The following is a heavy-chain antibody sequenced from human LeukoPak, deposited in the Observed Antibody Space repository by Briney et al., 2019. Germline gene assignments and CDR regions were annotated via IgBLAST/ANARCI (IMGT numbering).Heavy chain of an antibody. CDR2: FKWDGGNA. D-gene: IGHD1-26*01. CDR3: ARDPYSGSYGSYYYYYMDV. CDR1: GFNFDDYG. V-gene: IGHV3-20*04. Sequence: GGSLRLSCEASGFNFDDYGMNWVRQAPGKGLDWVAGFKWDGGNAGYADSVKGRFTISRDNAKSSLYLQMNSLGPEDTAVYFCARDPYSGSYGSYYYYYMDVWGKGTTVTVSS. J-gene: IGHJ6*03.